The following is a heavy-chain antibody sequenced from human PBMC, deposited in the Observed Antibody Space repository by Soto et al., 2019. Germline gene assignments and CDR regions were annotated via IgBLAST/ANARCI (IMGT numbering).Heavy chain of an antibody. V-gene: IGHV4-30-2*01. CDR1: GGSISSGGYS. Sequence: PSETLSLTCAVSGGSISSGGYSWSWIRQPPGKGLEWIGYIYHSGSTYYNPSLKSRVTISVDRSKNQFSLKLSSVTAADTAVYYCARGLWLNWFDPWGQGTLVTVSS. J-gene: IGHJ5*02. CDR3: ARGLWLNWFDP. CDR2: IYHSGST. D-gene: IGHD3-16*01.